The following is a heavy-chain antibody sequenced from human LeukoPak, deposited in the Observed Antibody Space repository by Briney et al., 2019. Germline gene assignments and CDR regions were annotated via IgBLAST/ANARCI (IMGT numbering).Heavy chain of an antibody. CDR3: ARVSYGDYVYYYGMDV. CDR2: INPNSGGT. V-gene: IGHV1-2*02. CDR1: GYTFTGYY. Sequence: ASVKVSCKASGYTFTGYYMHWVRQAPGQGLEWMGWINPNSGGTNYAQKFQGRVTMTRDTSISTAYMELSRLRSDDTAVYYCARVSYGDYVYYYGMDVWGQGTTVTVSS. D-gene: IGHD4-17*01. J-gene: IGHJ6*02.